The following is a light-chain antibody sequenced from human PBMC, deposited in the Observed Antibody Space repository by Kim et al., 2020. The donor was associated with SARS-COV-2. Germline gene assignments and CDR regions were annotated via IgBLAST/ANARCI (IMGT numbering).Light chain of an antibody. CDR3: HQYNSWT. Sequence: LSAAVGDRVTITCRASQSISSWLAWYQQKPGKAPKLLIYDASSLESGVPSRFSGSGSGTEFTLTISSLQPDDFATYYCHQYNSWTFGHGTKVDSK. J-gene: IGKJ1*01. CDR2: DAS. CDR1: QSISSW. V-gene: IGKV1-5*01.